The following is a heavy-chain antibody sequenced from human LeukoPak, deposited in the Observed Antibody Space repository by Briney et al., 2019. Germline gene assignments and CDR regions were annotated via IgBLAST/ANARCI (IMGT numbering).Heavy chain of an antibody. Sequence: SETLSLTCTVSGGSISSYYWSWIRQPAGMGLEWIGRIYTSGSTNYNPSLKSRVTMSVDTSKNQFSLKLSSVTAADTAVYYCARDGSDIVVVPAVAPFDYWGQGTLVTVSS. CDR3: ARDGSDIVVVPAVAPFDY. CDR1: GGSISSYY. D-gene: IGHD2-2*01. J-gene: IGHJ4*02. V-gene: IGHV4-4*07. CDR2: IYTSGST.